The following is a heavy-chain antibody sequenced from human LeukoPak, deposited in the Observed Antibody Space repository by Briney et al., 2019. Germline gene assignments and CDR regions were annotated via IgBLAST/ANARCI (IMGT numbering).Heavy chain of an antibody. CDR1: GGSISSGGYY. V-gene: IGHV4-31*03. Sequence: SQTLSLTCTVSGGSISSGGYYWNWIRQHPGKGLEWIGYIYYSGSTYYNPSLKSRVTISVDTSKNQFSLKLSSVTAADTAVYYCARDVQGSNYEGNWFDPWGQGTLVTVSS. D-gene: IGHD4-11*01. CDR2: IYYSGST. J-gene: IGHJ5*02. CDR3: ARDVQGSNYEGNWFDP.